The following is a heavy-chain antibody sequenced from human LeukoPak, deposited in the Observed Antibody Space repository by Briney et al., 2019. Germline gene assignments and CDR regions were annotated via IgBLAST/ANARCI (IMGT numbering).Heavy chain of an antibody. V-gene: IGHV1-3*01. D-gene: IGHD6-6*01. CDR3: AKASSPRGIAALDY. Sequence: ASVKVSCKASGYTFTDYTMHWLRQAPGQRLDWMGWINGGSGNTKYSPEFQGRVTITRDTSASTAYMELSSLRSEDTAVYYCAKASSPRGIAALDYWGQGTLVTVSS. J-gene: IGHJ4*02. CDR2: INGGSGNT. CDR1: GYTFTDYT.